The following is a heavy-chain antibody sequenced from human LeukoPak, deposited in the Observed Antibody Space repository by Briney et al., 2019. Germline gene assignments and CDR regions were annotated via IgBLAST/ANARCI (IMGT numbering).Heavy chain of an antibody. Sequence: GGSLRLSCAASGFTFSSCGMQWVRQAPGKGLEWVSSISSSSSYIYYADSVKGRFTISRDNAKNSLYLQMNSLRAEDTAVYYCARERWDIVVVPAAVDYWGQGTLVTVSS. CDR2: ISSSSSYI. V-gene: IGHV3-21*01. J-gene: IGHJ4*02. D-gene: IGHD2-2*01. CDR1: GFTFSSCG. CDR3: ARERWDIVVVPAAVDY.